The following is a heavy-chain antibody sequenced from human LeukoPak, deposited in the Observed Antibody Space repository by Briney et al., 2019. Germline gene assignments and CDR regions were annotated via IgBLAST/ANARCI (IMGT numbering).Heavy chain of an antibody. J-gene: IGHJ4*02. CDR3: GRKTAWGFFILR. D-gene: IGHD3-10*01. CDR1: GYSISSGYY. CDR2: IYYSGST. Sequence: PSETLSLTCTVSGYSISSGYYWSWIRQPPGKGLEWIGYIYYSGSTNYNPSLKSRVTISVDTSKNQFSLRLTSVTAADTAVYFFGRKTAWGFFILRGGQGPLVTVSS. V-gene: IGHV4-38-2*02.